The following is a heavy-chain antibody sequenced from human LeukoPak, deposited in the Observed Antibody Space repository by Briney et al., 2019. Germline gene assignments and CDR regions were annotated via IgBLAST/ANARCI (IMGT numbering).Heavy chain of an antibody. D-gene: IGHD3-10*01. CDR2: IYYSGST. CDR1: GGSISNYC. V-gene: IGHV4-59*01. Sequence: SETLSLTCIVSGGSISNYCWNCIRQPAGKGLEWIGYIYYSGSTNYNPSLKSRVTIPVDTSKNQFSLKLSSVTAADTAVYYCARAATRGRSYYFDYWGQGTLVTVSS. J-gene: IGHJ4*02. CDR3: ARAATRGRSYYFDY.